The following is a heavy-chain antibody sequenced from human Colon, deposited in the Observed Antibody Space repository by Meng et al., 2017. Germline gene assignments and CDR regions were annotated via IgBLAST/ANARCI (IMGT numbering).Heavy chain of an antibody. Sequence: QVQLQESGPGLVKPSGTLSLTCEVYGGSISSSNWWSWVRQPPGKGLEWIGEIFHSGSTNYNPSLKSRVTISVDKSKNEFSLKVRSVTAADTAVYYCARVADFWGGRQYYFDYWGQGSLVTVSS. V-gene: IGHV4-4*02. CDR1: GGSISSSNW. CDR2: IFHSGST. D-gene: IGHD3-3*01. CDR3: ARVADFWGGRQYYFDY. J-gene: IGHJ4*02.